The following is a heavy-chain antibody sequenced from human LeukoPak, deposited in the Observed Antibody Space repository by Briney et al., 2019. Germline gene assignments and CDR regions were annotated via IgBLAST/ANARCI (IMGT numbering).Heavy chain of an antibody. CDR2: IYSGGST. CDR3: ARGSAMKGTCFDY. Sequence: GSLRLSCAASGFTVSSNYMSWVRQAPGKGLEWVSVIYSGGSTYYADSVKGRFTISRDNSKNTLYLQMNSLRAEDTAVYYCARGSAMKGTCFDYWGQGTLVTVSS. CDR1: GFTVSSNY. D-gene: IGHD2-2*01. V-gene: IGHV3-66*02. J-gene: IGHJ4*02.